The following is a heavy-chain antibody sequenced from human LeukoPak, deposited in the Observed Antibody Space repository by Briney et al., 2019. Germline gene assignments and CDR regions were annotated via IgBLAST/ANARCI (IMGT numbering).Heavy chain of an antibody. D-gene: IGHD4-17*01. CDR1: GFTFSSYG. Sequence: GGSLRLSCAASGFTFSSYGMSWVRQAPGKGLEWVSAISGSGGSTYYADFVKGRSTISRDNSKNTLYLQMNSLRAEDTAVYYCAKTGKWGVTTFDYWGQGTLVTVSS. V-gene: IGHV3-23*01. J-gene: IGHJ4*02. CDR3: AKTGKWGVTTFDY. CDR2: ISGSGGST.